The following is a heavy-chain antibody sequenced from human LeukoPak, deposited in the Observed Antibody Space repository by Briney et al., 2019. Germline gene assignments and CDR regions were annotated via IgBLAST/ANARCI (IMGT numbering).Heavy chain of an antibody. J-gene: IGHJ4*02. V-gene: IGHV4-61*02. CDR2: IYTSGST. Sequence: SETLSLTCTVSGGSISSGSYYWSRIRQPAGKGLEWIGRIYTSGSTNYNPSLKSRVTISVDTSKNQFSLKLSSVTAADTAVYYCARDQYYDSSGLWGQGTLVTVSS. CDR3: ARDQYYDSSGL. D-gene: IGHD3-22*01. CDR1: GGSISSGSYY.